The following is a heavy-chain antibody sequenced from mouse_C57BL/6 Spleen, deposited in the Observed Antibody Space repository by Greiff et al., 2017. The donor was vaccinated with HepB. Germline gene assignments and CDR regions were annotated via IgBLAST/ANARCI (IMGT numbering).Heavy chain of an antibody. CDR1: GYTFTDYN. V-gene: IGHV1-22*01. Sequence: VQLQQSGPELVKPGASVKMSCKASGYTFTDYNMHWVKQSHGKSLEWIGYINPNNGGTSYNQKFKGKATLTVNKSSSTAYMELRSLTSEDSAVYYCARSSGLLIYYDYDGKDYFDYWGQGTTLTVSS. D-gene: IGHD2-4*01. J-gene: IGHJ2*01. CDR3: ARSSGLLIYYDYDGKDYFDY. CDR2: INPNNGGT.